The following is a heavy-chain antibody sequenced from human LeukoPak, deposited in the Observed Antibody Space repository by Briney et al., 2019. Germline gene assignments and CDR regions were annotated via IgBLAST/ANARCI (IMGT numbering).Heavy chain of an antibody. D-gene: IGHD2-21*02. CDR3: AKDKVVVVTAIPSY. V-gene: IGHV3-23*01. CDR2: ISGSGGST. Sequence: GGSPRLSCAASGFTFSSYAMSWVRQAPGKGLEWVSAISGSGGSTYYADSVKGGFTISGDNSKNTLYLQMNSLRAEDTAVYYCAKDKVVVVTAIPSYWGQGTLVTVSS. J-gene: IGHJ4*02. CDR1: GFTFSSYA.